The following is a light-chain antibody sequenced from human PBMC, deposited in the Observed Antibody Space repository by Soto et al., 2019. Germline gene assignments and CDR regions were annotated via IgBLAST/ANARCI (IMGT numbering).Light chain of an antibody. CDR3: QQYDNLPLT. CDR2: DAS. V-gene: IGKV1-33*01. J-gene: IGKJ4*01. CDR1: QDIKNY. Sequence: DIQMTQSPSSLSASVGDRVTITCQASQDIKNYLNWYQQKSGKAPKLLIYDASDLETGVPSRFSGSGSGTDFTFTISSLQAEDIATYYCQQYDNLPLTFGGGTKVEIK.